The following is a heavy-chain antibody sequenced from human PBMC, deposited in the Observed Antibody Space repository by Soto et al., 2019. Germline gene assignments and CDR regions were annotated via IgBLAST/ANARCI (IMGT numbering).Heavy chain of an antibody. CDR1: GYTFSSYD. D-gene: IGHD3-10*01. CDR2: MKPNNGNT. J-gene: IGHJ4*02. Sequence: GASVKVSCKTSGYTFSSYDINWVRQATGQGLEWMGWMKPNNGNTGYAQKFQDRVTMSRNTSITTAYMELSSLRSEDTAVYYCARGPVLAGSGSSYFEYCGQGTPVTVSS. V-gene: IGHV1-8*01. CDR3: ARGPVLAGSGSSYFEY.